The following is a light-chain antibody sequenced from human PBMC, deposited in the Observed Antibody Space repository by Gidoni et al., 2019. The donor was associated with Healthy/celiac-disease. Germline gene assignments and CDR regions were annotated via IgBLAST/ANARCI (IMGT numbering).Light chain of an antibody. J-gene: IGKJ4*01. Sequence: DIQMTQSPSSLSASVGDRVTITCRASQSISSYLNWYQQKPGKAPKLLIYAASSLQSGVPSRFSGSGSGTDFTLTISRLQPEDFATYYCQQSFAGVTFGGXTKVEIK. CDR2: AAS. CDR1: QSISSY. V-gene: IGKV1-39*01. CDR3: QQSFAGVT.